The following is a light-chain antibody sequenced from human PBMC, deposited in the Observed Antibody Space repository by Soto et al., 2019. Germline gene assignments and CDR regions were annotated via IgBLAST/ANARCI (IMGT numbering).Light chain of an antibody. V-gene: IGLV1-47*01. Sequence: QSVLTQPPSASGTPGQRVTISFSRSSSNIGSKYVYWYQQLPGTAPKLLIYRNDQRPSGVPDRFSGSKSGTSASLAISGLRSEDEADYYCAAWDGSLSGWVFGGGTKLTVL. CDR1: SSNIGSKY. J-gene: IGLJ3*02. CDR3: AAWDGSLSGWV. CDR2: RND.